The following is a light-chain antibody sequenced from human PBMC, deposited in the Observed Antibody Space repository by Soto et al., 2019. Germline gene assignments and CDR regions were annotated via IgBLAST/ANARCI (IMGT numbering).Light chain of an antibody. CDR1: HDISNY. CDR3: QQYDNLPLT. V-gene: IGKV1-33*01. J-gene: IGKJ4*01. Sequence: DIQMTQSPSSLSASVGDRVTITCQASHDISNYLNWYQQEAGKAPKLLSYDASNLETGVPSRFSGSGSGTDFTFTISSLQPEDSATYYCQQYDNLPLTFGGGTKVDIK. CDR2: DAS.